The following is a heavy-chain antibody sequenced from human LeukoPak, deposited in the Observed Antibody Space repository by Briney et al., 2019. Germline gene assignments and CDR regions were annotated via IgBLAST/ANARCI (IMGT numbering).Heavy chain of an antibody. CDR2: IKSKTDGGTT. CDR1: GFTFSNAW. D-gene: IGHD3-16*02. J-gene: IGHJ4*02. Sequence: GGSLRLSCAASGFTFSNAWMSWVRQAPGKGLEWVGRIKSKTDGGTTDYAAPVKGRFTISRDDSKNTLYLQMNSLKTEDTAVYYCTARIMITFGGVIGRKYYFDYWGQGTLVTVSS. V-gene: IGHV3-15*01. CDR3: TARIMITFGGVIGRKYYFDY.